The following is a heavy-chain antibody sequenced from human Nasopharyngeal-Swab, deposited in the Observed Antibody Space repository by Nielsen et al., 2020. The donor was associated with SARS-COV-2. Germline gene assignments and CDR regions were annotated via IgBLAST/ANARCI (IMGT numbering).Heavy chain of an antibody. CDR2: IGTAGDT. D-gene: IGHD2-15*01. CDR1: GFTFSSYD. J-gene: IGHJ4*02. Sequence: GESLKISCAASGFTFSSYDMHWVRQATGKGLEWVSAIGTAGDTYYADSVKGRFTLSRDNSKNTLYLQMNSLRAEDTAVYYCVKEGSDFDYWGQGTLVTVSS. V-gene: IGHV3-13*01. CDR3: VKEGSDFDY.